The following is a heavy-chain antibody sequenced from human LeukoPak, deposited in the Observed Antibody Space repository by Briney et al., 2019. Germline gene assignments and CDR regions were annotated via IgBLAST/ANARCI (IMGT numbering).Heavy chain of an antibody. Sequence: SETLSLTCTVSGYSISSGYYWGWIRQPPGKGLEGIGSICYSGSTYYNPSLKSRVTISVDTSKNQFPLKLSSVTAADTAVYYCAREEGSGSYSYYYYYMDVWGKGTTVTVSS. J-gene: IGHJ6*03. CDR1: GYSISSGYY. CDR2: ICYSGST. CDR3: AREEGSGSYSYYYYYMDV. D-gene: IGHD3-10*01. V-gene: IGHV4-38-2*02.